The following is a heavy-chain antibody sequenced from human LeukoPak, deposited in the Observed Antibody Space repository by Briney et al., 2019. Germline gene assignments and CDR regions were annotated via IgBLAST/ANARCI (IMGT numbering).Heavy chain of an antibody. CDR1: GFTFGDYA. V-gene: IGHV3-49*03. CDR2: IRSKPYGGTS. Sequence: PGGSLRLSCSASGFTFGDYAMSWFRQAPGKGLEWVGFIRSKPYGGTSEYAASVKGRFTISRDDSKSIAYLQMNSLKTEDTAVYYCARIVPSGFAFDSWGQGTLVTVSS. J-gene: IGHJ4*02. CDR3: ARIVPSGFAFDS. D-gene: IGHD2-2*01.